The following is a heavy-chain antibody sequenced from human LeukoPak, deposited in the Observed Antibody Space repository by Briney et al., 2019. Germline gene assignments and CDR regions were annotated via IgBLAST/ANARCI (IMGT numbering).Heavy chain of an antibody. CDR2: ISSSSSTI. J-gene: IGHJ4*02. CDR3: ATGFRVVVITPAFDY. D-gene: IGHD3-22*01. Sequence: GGSLRLPCAASGFTFSSYRMNWVRQAPGKGLEWVSYISSSSSTIYYADSVKGRFTISRDNAKNSLYLQMNSLRAEDTAVYYCATGFRVVVITPAFDYWGQGTLVTVSS. CDR1: GFTFSSYR. V-gene: IGHV3-48*04.